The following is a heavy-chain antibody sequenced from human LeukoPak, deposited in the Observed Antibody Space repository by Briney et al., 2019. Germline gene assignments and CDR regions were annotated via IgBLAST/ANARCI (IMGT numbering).Heavy chain of an antibody. CDR1: GYSISSGYY. J-gene: IGHJ4*02. Sequence: SETLSLTCTVSGYSISSGYYWGWIRQPPGKGPEWIGSIYHSGSTYYNPSLKSRVTISVDTSKNQFSLKLSSVTAADTAVYYCARDQDWNDRGGLDYWGQGTLVIVSS. CDR3: ARDQDWNDRGGLDY. V-gene: IGHV4-38-2*02. D-gene: IGHD1-1*01. CDR2: IYHSGST.